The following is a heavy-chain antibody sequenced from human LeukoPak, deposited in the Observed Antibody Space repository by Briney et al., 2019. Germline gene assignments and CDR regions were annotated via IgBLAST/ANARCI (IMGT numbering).Heavy chain of an antibody. CDR2: ISYDGSNK. J-gene: IGHJ4*02. CDR3: ARDQETYYDFWSGYYSQDY. Sequence: GGSLRLSCAASGFTFSSYAMHWVRQAPGKGLEWVAVISYDGSNKYYADSVKGRFTISRDNSKNTLYLQMSSLRAEDTAVYYCARDQETYYDFWSGYYSQDYWGQGTLVTVSS. D-gene: IGHD3-3*01. V-gene: IGHV3-30*04. CDR1: GFTFSSYA.